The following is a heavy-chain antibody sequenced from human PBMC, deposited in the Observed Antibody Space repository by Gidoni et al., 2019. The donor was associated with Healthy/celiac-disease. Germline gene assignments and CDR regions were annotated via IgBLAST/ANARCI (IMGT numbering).Heavy chain of an antibody. CDR2: ITPRFAIP. Sequence: QVELVQSGAAVTKPGSSVKVSCMSSGVTFRRHSNIWVRQAPGQGLEWMGGITPRFAIPNDAQKFQGRVTITADESTNTLYMELNSLRSEDTAVYYCARGAGELRLGEVSLPFDFWGQGTLVTVSS. CDR1: GVTFRRHS. J-gene: IGHJ4*02. CDR3: ARGAGELRLGEVSLPFDF. D-gene: IGHD3-16*02. V-gene: IGHV1-69*01.